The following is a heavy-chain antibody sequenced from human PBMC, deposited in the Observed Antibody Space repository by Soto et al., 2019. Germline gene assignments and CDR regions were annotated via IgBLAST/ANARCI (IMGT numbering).Heavy chain of an antibody. Sequence: SETLSLTCTVSGGSISSYYWSWIRQPPGKGLEWIGYIYYSGSTNYNPSLKSRVTISVDTSKNQFSLKLSSVTAADTAVYYCARDTYYYDSSGYYHAPAFDIWGQGTMVTVSS. J-gene: IGHJ3*02. D-gene: IGHD3-22*01. CDR1: GGSISSYY. V-gene: IGHV4-59*01. CDR2: IYYSGST. CDR3: ARDTYYYDSSGYYHAPAFDI.